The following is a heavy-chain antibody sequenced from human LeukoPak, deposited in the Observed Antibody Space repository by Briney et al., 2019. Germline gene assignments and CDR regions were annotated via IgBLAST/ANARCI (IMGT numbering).Heavy chain of an antibody. Sequence: SETLSLTCAVYGGSFSGYYWSWIRQPPGKGLEWIGEINHSGSTNYNPSLKDRVTISVDTSKNQFSLKLSSVTAADTAVYYCARANYDFWSGYYSPLDYWGQGTLVTVSS. CDR1: GGSFSGYY. V-gene: IGHV4-34*01. CDR2: INHSGST. CDR3: ARANYDFWSGYYSPLDY. J-gene: IGHJ4*02. D-gene: IGHD3-3*01.